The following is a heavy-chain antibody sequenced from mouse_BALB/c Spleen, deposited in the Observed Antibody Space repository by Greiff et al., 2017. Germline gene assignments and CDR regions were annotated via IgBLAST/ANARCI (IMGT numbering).Heavy chain of an antibody. V-gene: IGHV1-63*01. CDR2: IYPGSGNT. CDR1: GYAFTNYW. Sequence: VQLQQSGAELVRPGTSVKISCKASGYAFTNYWLGWVKQRPGHGLEWIGDIYPGSGNTYYNEKLKGKATLTADKSSSTAYMQLSSLTSEDSAVYFCARGTSHWYFDVWGAGTTVTVSS. J-gene: IGHJ1*01. CDR3: ARGTSHWYFDV. D-gene: IGHD6-2*01.